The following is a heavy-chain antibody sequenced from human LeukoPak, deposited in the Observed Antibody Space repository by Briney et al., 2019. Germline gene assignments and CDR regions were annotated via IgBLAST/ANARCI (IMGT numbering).Heavy chain of an antibody. Sequence: GGSLRLSCAASGFTISSYAMSWFRQAAGKGLECVSAISGSGGSTYYADSVKGRFTISRDNSKNTLNLQMNSLRAEDTAVYYCAKDRWLQLMGVSEYWGQGTLVTVSS. V-gene: IGHV3-23*01. J-gene: IGHJ4*02. CDR1: GFTISSYA. D-gene: IGHD5-24*01. CDR2: ISGSGGST. CDR3: AKDRWLQLMGVSEY.